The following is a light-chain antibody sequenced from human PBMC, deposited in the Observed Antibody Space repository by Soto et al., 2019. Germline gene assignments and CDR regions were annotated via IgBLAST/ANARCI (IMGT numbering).Light chain of an antibody. CDR2: GAS. CDR1: QSVNNN. V-gene: IGKV3-15*01. CDR3: QQYNNWPLFT. Sequence: EIVMTQSPATLSVSPGERATLSCRASQSVNNNLAWYQQKPGQAPRLLIYGASIRATGIPARFSGSESGTEFTPTIISLQSEDFAVYYCQQYNNWPLFTFGPGTKVDIK. J-gene: IGKJ3*01.